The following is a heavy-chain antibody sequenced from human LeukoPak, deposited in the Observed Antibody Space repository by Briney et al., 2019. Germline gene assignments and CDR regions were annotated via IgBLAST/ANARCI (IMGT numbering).Heavy chain of an antibody. V-gene: IGHV4-39*07. CDR2: VHYTGNT. CDR1: GGSITTHANY. D-gene: IGHD3-10*01. Sequence: SETLSLTCTVSGGSITTHANYWAWIRQPPGRGLEWIGGVHYTGNTYSNTSLKSRVTMSVDTSKNQFSLKLSSVTAADTAVYYCARAHYGSGLFDSWGQGTLVTVSS. CDR3: ARAHYGSGLFDS. J-gene: IGHJ4*02.